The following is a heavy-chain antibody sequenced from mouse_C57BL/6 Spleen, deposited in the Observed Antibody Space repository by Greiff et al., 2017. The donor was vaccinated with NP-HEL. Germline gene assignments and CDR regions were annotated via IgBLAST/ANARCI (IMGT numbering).Heavy chain of an antibody. Sequence: VQLQQSGAELAKPGASVKLSCKASGYTFTSYWMHWVKQRPGQGLEWIGYINPSSGYTKYNQKFKDKATLTADKSSSPAYMQLSSLTYEDSAVYYCARSIYYYGSSHYYAMDYWGQGTSVTVSS. J-gene: IGHJ4*01. V-gene: IGHV1-7*01. D-gene: IGHD1-1*01. CDR1: GYTFTSYW. CDR2: INPSSGYT. CDR3: ARSIYYYGSSHYYAMDY.